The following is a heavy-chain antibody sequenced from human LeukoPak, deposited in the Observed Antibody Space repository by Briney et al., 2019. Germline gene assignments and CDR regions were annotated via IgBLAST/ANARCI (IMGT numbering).Heavy chain of an antibody. J-gene: IGHJ6*03. Sequence: ASVKVSCKASGYTFTGYYMHWVRQAPGQGLEGMGWINPNSGGTNYAQTFQGRVTMTRDTSISTAYMELSRLRSDDTAVYYCARDTPELYYYMDVWGKGTTVTVSS. CDR1: GYTFTGYY. V-gene: IGHV1-2*02. CDR3: ARDTPELYYYMDV. D-gene: IGHD2-15*01. CDR2: INPNSGGT.